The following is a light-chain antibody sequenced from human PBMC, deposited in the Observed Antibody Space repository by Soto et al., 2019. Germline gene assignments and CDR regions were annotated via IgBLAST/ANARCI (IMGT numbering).Light chain of an antibody. CDR2: AVN. CDR3: CSYAGSYTWV. CDR1: SSDVGDYNY. J-gene: IGLJ3*02. Sequence: QSALTQPRSVSGSPGQSVTISCTGTSSDVGDYNYVSWYQQHPGKAPKLLIYAVNMRPSGVPDRFSCSKSGNTASLPISGHQAEDAADYSCCSYAGSYTWVFGGGTKLTVL. V-gene: IGLV2-11*01.